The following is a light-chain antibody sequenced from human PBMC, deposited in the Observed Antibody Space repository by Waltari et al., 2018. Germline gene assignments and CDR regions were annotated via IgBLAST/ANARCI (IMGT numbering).Light chain of an antibody. CDR1: SSDVGGYNY. CDR3: SSYTSSSTLV. Sequence: QSALTQPASVSGSPGQSITISCTGTSSDVGGYNYVSWSKQHPGKAPKLMIYEVSNRPSGVSNRFSGSKSGNTASLTISGLQAEDEADYYCSSYTSSSTLVFGGGTKLTVL. CDR2: EVS. V-gene: IGLV2-14*01. J-gene: IGLJ2*01.